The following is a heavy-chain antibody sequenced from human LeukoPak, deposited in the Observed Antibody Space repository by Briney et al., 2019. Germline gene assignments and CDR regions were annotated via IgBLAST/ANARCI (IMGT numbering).Heavy chain of an antibody. D-gene: IGHD3-22*01. CDR1: GYTFTGYY. CDR2: INPNGGGT. V-gene: IGHV1-2*02. J-gene: IGHJ4*02. Sequence: ASVKVSCKASGYTFTGYYMHWVRQAPGQGVEWMGWINPNGGGTNYAQKFQGRVTMTRDTSISTAYMELSRLRSDVTAVYYCARNYYDSSGLDYWGQGTLVTVPS. CDR3: ARNYYDSSGLDY.